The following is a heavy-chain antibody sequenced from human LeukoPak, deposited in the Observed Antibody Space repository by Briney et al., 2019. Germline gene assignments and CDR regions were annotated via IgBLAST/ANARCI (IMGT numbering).Heavy chain of an antibody. V-gene: IGHV3-43*01. CDR2: ISWDSSGT. J-gene: IGHJ6*02. CDR1: GFTFDDHT. Sequence: PGGTLRLSCAASGFTFDDHTMHWVRQGPGKGLEWVSLISWDSSGTSYVDSVKGRFTISRDNSKNSLYLQMNSLRSEDSALYFCAEEQGCDDNNCGHYSYAIDVWGQGTAVTVSS. CDR3: AEEQGCDDNNCGHYSYAIDV. D-gene: IGHD3-22*01.